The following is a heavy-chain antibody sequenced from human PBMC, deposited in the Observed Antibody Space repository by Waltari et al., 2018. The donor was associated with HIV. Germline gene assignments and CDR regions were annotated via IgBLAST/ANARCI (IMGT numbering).Heavy chain of an antibody. CDR1: GGSISSYY. V-gene: IGHV4-59*01. D-gene: IGHD1-26*01. J-gene: IGHJ3*02. CDR2: IYYSGST. Sequence: QVQLQESGPGLVKPSETLSLTCTVSGGSISSYYWSWIRQPPGKGLEWIGYIYYSGSTNYNPSLKSRVTISVDTSKNQFSLKLSSVTAADTAVYYCARGAPGGAQAFDIWGQGTMVTVSS. CDR3: ARGAPGGAQAFDI.